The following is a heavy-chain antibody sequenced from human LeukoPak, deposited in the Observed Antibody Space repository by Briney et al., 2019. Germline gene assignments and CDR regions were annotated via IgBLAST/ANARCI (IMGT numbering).Heavy chain of an antibody. CDR2: IRNKAYSYTT. J-gene: IGHJ4*02. V-gene: IGHV3-72*01. D-gene: IGHD1-26*01. Sequence: GGSLRLSCAASGFTFSDHYMDWVRQAPGKGLEWVGRIRNKAYSYTTEYAASVKGRFTISRDDSKNSLHLQMNSLKTEDTAVYYCTMTSGSLDYLDSWGQGTLVTVSP. CDR1: GFTFSDHY. CDR3: TMTSGSLDYLDS.